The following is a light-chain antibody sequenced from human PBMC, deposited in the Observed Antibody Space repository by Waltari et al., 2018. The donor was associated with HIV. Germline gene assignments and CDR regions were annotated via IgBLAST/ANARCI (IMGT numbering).Light chain of an antibody. J-gene: IGKJ2*01. CDR2: GAS. CDR3: QQYGASYV. V-gene: IGKV3-20*01. Sequence: EVVFTQSPGSLSWSQGEGVTPSCRASQIINNNLLAWYQQKPGQGPRLLIWGASNRVSGLPGRFSGSGSGTDFTLTISRLEPEDFAVYYCQQYGASYVFGQGTKLETK. CDR1: QIINNNL.